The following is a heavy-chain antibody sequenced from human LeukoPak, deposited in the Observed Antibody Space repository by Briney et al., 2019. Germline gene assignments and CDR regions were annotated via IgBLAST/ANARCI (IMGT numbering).Heavy chain of an antibody. CDR2: IKQDGSEK. CDR1: GFTFSSYR. Sequence: PGGSLRLSCAASGFTFSSYRMSWVRQAPGKGLEWVANIKQDGSEKYYVDSVKGRFTISRDNAKNSLYLQMNSLRAEDTAVYYCARLQDQLLMSYGMDVWGQGTTVTVSS. V-gene: IGHV3-7*03. J-gene: IGHJ6*02. CDR3: ARLQDQLLMSYGMDV. D-gene: IGHD2-2*01.